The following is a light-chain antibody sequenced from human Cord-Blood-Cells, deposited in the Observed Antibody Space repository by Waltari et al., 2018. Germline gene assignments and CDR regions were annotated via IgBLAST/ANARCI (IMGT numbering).Light chain of an antibody. CDR3: MSYTSSSSLVV. Sequence: QSALTQPASVSGSPGQSIPISCTGTSSDVGGYNYVSWFQQHPGIAPKLMIYDVSNRPTGVPNGFTGSKAAETASLTISGSRGEDEADYYCMSYTSSSSLVVFGEGTKLTVL. J-gene: IGLJ2*01. V-gene: IGLV2-14*03. CDR1: SSDVGGYNY. CDR2: DVS.